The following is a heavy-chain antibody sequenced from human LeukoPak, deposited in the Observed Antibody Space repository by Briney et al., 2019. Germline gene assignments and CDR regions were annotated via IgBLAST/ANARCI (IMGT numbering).Heavy chain of an antibody. D-gene: IGHD3-16*01. J-gene: IGHJ4*02. CDR2: INHSGST. CDR3: ARSRVHYDYVWGSSRAIDY. CDR1: GGSFSGYY. V-gene: IGHV4-34*01. Sequence: PSETLSLTCAAYGGSFSGYYWSWIRQPPGKGLEWIGEINHSGSTNYNPSLKSRVTISVDTSKNQFSLKLSSVTAADTAVYYCARSRVHYDYVWGSSRAIDYWGQGTLVTVSS.